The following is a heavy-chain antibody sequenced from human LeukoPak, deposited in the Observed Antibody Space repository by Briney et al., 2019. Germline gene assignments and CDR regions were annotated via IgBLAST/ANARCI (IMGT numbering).Heavy chain of an antibody. CDR2: ISSGATTM. CDR1: GFMFRSFE. V-gene: IGHV3-48*03. Sequence: PGGSLSLSCAASGFMFRSFEMYWVRQAPGKGLEWVAYISSGATTMYYADSVKGRFTISRDDAKNSLFLHMNSLRAEDTAVYYCALLAVASDFDARGEGTLVTVSS. J-gene: IGHJ5*02. D-gene: IGHD6-19*01. CDR3: ALLAVASDFDA.